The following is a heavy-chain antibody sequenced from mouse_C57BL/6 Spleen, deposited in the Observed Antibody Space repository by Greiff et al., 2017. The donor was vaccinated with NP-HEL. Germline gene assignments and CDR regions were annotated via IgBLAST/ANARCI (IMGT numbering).Heavy chain of an antibody. CDR1: GYTFTDYE. CDR2: IDPETGGT. J-gene: IGHJ2*01. Sequence: QVHVKQSGAELVRPGASVTLSCKASGYTFTDYEMHWVKQTPVHGLEWIGAIDPETGGTAYNQKFKGKAILTADKSSSTAYMELRSLTSEDSAVYYCTRSVYRLFDYWGQGTTLTVSS. D-gene: IGHD1-1*01. V-gene: IGHV1-15*01. CDR3: TRSVYRLFDY.